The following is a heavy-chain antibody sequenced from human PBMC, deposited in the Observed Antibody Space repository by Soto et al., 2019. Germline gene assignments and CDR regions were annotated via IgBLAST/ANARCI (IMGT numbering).Heavy chain of an antibody. J-gene: IGHJ4*02. V-gene: IGHV3-23*01. CDR3: AKSYGDTWKHYYFDY. CDR1: RFTFSGYS. Sequence: EVQLLESGGGLVRAGGSLRLSCAASRFTFSGYSMSWVRQAPGKGLEWVSGISGSGGSTYYADSVKGRFTISRDNSESTLFLQMNSLRAEDTALYYCAKSYGDTWKHYYFDYWGQGTLVTVSS. CDR2: ISGSGGST. D-gene: IGHD5-18*01.